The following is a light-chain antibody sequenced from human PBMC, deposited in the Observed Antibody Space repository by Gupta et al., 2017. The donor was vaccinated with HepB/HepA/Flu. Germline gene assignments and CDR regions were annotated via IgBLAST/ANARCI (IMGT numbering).Light chain of an antibody. CDR2: GAS. CDR1: QVVTNNY. V-gene: IGKV3-20*01. CDR3: QQNGSSPVT. J-gene: IGKJ1*01. Sequence: VLTQSPGTLSLSPGERATLSCRAIQVVTNNYLAWYQQKPGQAPTLLIDGASSRATGIPDRFSGSGSGAEFTLTISRGEPEDFAVYFCQQNGSSPVTFGQGTKVEIK.